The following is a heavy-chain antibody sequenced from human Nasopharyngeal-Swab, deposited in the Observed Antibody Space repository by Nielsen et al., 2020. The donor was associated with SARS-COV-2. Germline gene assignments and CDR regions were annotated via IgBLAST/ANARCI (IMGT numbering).Heavy chain of an antibody. J-gene: IGHJ6*04. CDR2: IGTAGDT. CDR3: ARDSDIPYSGYGMDV. D-gene: IGHD6-13*01. CDR1: GFTFSSYD. Sequence: GGSLRLSCAASGFTFSSYDMHWVRQATGKGLEWVSAIGTAGDTYYPGSVKGRFTISRDNAKNSLYLQMNSLRAEDTAVYYCARDSDIPYSGYGMDVWGKGTTVTVSS. V-gene: IGHV3-13*04.